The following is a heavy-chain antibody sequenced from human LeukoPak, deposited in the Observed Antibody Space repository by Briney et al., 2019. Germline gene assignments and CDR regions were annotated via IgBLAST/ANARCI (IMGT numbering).Heavy chain of an antibody. V-gene: IGHV1-18*01. CDR1: GYTFTSYG. Sequence: ASVKVSCKASGYTFTSYGISWVRQAPGQGLEWMGWISAYNGNTNYAQKLQGRVTMTTDTSTSTAYMELRSLRSDDTAVYYCARDHHDYVWGSYRYSFDCWGQGTLVTVSS. D-gene: IGHD3-16*02. CDR2: ISAYNGNT. CDR3: ARDHHDYVWGSYRYSFDC. J-gene: IGHJ4*02.